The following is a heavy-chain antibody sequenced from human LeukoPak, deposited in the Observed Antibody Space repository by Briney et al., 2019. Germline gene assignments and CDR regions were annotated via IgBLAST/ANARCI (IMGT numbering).Heavy chain of an antibody. CDR3: AREYRDYDSSGYEDWFDP. J-gene: IGHJ5*02. CDR2: INPNSGGT. D-gene: IGHD3-22*01. CDR1: GYTFTGYY. Sequence: GASVKVSCKASGYTFTGYYMHWVRQAPGQGLEWMGWINPNSGGTNYAQKFQGRVTMTRDTSISTAYMELSRLRSDDTAVYYCAREYRDYDSSGYEDWFDPWGQGTLVTVSS. V-gene: IGHV1-2*02.